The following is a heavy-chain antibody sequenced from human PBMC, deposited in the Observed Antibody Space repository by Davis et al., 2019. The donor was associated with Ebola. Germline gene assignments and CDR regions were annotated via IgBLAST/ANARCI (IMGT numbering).Heavy chain of an antibody. CDR1: GFTFSDYA. D-gene: IGHD6-13*01. CDR3: VAFQSSSWSLIYYYGMDV. J-gene: IGHJ6*02. V-gene: IGHV3-23*01. CDR2: ISGSGGST. Sequence: GESLKISCAASGFTFSDYAMSWVRQAPGKGLEWVSAISGSGGSTYYAASVKGRFTISRDNSKNTLYLQMNSLRAEDTAVYYCVAFQSSSWSLIYYYGMDVWGQGTTVTVSS.